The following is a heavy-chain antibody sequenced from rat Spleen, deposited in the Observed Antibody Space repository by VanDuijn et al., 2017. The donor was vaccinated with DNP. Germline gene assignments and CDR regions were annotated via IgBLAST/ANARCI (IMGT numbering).Heavy chain of an antibody. Sequence: QVQLKESGPGLVQPSQTLSLTCTVSGFSLTSYTVNWVRQPPGKGLEWIAAMSSGGSTDYNSALKSRLSISRDTSKSQVFLKMNSVQTEDTAMYFCARWDYDGWFAYWGQGTLVTVSS. V-gene: IGHV2-6*01. D-gene: IGHD1-12*02. J-gene: IGHJ3*01. CDR2: MSSGGST. CDR1: GFSLTSYT. CDR3: ARWDYDGWFAY.